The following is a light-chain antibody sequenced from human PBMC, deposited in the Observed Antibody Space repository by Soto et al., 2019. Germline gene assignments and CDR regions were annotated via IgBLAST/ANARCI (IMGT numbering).Light chain of an antibody. CDR1: QSVLYRSTNVNY. V-gene: IGKV4-1*01. Sequence: DIVMTQSPDSLAVSLGERATINCKSSQSVLYRSTNVNYLAWYQRKPGQPPKLLIYWASTRESGVPDRFSGSGSGTDLTLTISSLQAEDVAVYYCQQYYSAPLTFGGGTRVEIK. J-gene: IGKJ4*01. CDR3: QQYYSAPLT. CDR2: WAS.